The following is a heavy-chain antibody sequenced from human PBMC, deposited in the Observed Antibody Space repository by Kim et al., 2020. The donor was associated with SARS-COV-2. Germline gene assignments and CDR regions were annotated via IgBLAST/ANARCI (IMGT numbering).Heavy chain of an antibody. Sequence: SETLSLTCTVSGGSFNSYFWTWIRQSPEKGLEWIGEVNHSGSTRYNPSLGSRVTLSRDTSKSQFSLKLNSVTAADTAVYYCARGPRDITVWSRNYHAYDSSHYGVDVWGQGTTVVVSS. D-gene: IGHD2-15*01. V-gene: IGHV4-34*01. J-gene: IGHJ6*02. CDR1: GGSFNSYF. CDR2: VNHSGST. CDR3: ARGPRDITVWSRNYHAYDSSHYGVDV.